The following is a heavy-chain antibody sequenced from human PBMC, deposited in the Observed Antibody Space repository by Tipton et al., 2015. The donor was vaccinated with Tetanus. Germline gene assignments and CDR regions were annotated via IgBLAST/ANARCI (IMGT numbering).Heavy chain of an antibody. Sequence: SLRLSCAASGFTFSSYSMNWVRQAPGKGLEWVSAISSSSAYIYYADSVKGRFTIFRDNDKKSVYLQMNSLGADDTAVYYCARKGYSYATPGLDNWGRGILVTVSS. CDR3: ARKGYSYATPGLDN. CDR1: GFTFSSYS. CDR2: ISSSSAYI. V-gene: IGHV3-21*01. D-gene: IGHD5-18*01. J-gene: IGHJ4*01.